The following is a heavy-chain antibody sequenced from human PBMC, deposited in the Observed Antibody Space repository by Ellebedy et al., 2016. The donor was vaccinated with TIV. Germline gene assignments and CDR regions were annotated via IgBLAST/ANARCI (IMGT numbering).Heavy chain of an antibody. J-gene: IGHJ4*02. V-gene: IGHV3-48*04. CDR3: ARDGWYLDY. D-gene: IGHD6-19*01. CDR2: ISSSSNTI. Sequence: GESLKISXAASGFTFSSYSMNWVRQAPGKGLEWVSYISSSSNTIYYADSVKGRFTISRDNAKNSLYLQMNSLRAEDTAVYYCARDGWYLDYWGQGTLVTVSS. CDR1: GFTFSSYS.